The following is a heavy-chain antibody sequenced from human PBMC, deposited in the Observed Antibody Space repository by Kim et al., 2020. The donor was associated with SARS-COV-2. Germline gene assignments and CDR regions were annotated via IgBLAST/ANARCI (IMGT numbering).Heavy chain of an antibody. CDR1: GYSFTSYW. CDR3: ASQSIAAPFFYYMDV. CDR2: IYPGDSDT. J-gene: IGHJ6*03. V-gene: IGHV5-51*01. Sequence: GESLKISCKGSGYSFTSYWIGWGRQMSGKGLEWMGIIYPGDSDTRYSPSFQGQVTISADKSISTAYLQWSSLKASDTAMYYCASQSIAAPFFYYMDVWGKGTTVTVSS. D-gene: IGHD6-6*01.